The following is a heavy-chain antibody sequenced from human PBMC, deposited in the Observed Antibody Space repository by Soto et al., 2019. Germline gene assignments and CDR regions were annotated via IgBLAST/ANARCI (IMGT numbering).Heavy chain of an antibody. D-gene: IGHD5-18*01. V-gene: IGHV3-7*05. CDR2: INLDGSEK. CDR1: GFTFRTSW. Sequence: EVQLVESGGGLVQPGGSLRPSCAASGFTFRTSWLSWVRQVPGKGLEWVANINLDGSEKNYVDSVKGRFTISRDNARNSLYLQMSSLRAEDTALYYCARDGSTSWYSYDYHGMDVWGQGTTVTVSS. J-gene: IGHJ6*02. CDR3: ARDGSTSWYSYDYHGMDV.